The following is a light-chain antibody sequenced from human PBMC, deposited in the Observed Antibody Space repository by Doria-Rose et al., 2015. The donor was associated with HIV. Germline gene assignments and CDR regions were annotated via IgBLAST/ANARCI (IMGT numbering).Light chain of an antibody. J-gene: IGKJ1*01. CDR1: QSFSSTY. V-gene: IGKV3-20*01. CDR3: HQYGTSWT. Sequence: TQSPGTLSLSPGERATLSCTASQSFSSTYLAWYQQKPGQAPSLLIYDGSTRATGIPDTFSASGPGTDFTLTINRLEPEDFALYYCHQYGTSWTFGQGTKVEI. CDR2: DGS.